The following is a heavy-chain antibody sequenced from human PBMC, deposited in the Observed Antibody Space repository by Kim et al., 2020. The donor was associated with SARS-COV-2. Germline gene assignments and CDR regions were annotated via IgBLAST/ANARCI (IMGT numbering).Heavy chain of an antibody. D-gene: IGHD1-26*01. CDR2: INVDRGAT. Sequence: ASVKVSCKASGYTFTGYYMHWVRQAPGQGLEWMGCINVDRGATNYAQKFQGRVTMTRDTSISTAYMELSRLTSDDTAVYYCASERSGAAGRVDYWGQGTLVTVSS. J-gene: IGHJ4*02. CDR3: ASERSGAAGRVDY. V-gene: IGHV1-2*02. CDR1: GYTFTGYY.